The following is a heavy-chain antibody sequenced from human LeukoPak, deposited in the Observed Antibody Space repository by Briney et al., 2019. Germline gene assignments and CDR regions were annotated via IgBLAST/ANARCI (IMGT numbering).Heavy chain of an antibody. CDR3: ARGNSSGWYLFDY. J-gene: IGHJ4*02. D-gene: IGHD6-19*01. CDR1: GFTFSTSW. CDR2: ISYDGSNK. V-gene: IGHV3-30*03. Sequence: GGSLRLSCAASGFTFSTSWMHWVRQAPGKGLECVAVISYDGSNKYYADSVKGRFTISRDNSKNTLYLQMNSQRAEDTAVYYCARGNSSGWYLFDYWGQGTLVTVSS.